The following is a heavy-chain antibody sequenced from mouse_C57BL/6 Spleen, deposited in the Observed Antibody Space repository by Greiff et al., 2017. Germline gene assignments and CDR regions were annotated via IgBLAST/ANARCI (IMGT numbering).Heavy chain of an antibody. Sequence: EVQGVESGGGLVKPGGSLKLSCAASGFTFSDYGMHRVRQAPEKGLEWVAYISSGSSTIYYADTVKGRFTISRDNAKNTLFLQRTSLRSEDTAMYYCARGARIYDGYYDWYFDVWGTGTTVTVSS. CDR3: ARGARIYDGYYDWYFDV. CDR2: ISSGSSTI. V-gene: IGHV5-17*01. D-gene: IGHD2-3*01. CDR1: GFTFSDYG. J-gene: IGHJ1*03.